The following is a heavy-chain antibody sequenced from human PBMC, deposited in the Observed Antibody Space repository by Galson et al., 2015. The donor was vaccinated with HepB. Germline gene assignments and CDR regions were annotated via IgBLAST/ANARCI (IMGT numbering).Heavy chain of an antibody. D-gene: IGHD6-6*01. CDR3: ARSRLAARHYYFDY. CDR1: GYTFTGYY. J-gene: IGHJ4*02. CDR2: INPNSGGT. V-gene: IGHV1-2*02. Sequence: SVKVSCKASGYTFTGYYMHWVRQAPGQGLEWMGWINPNSGGTNYAQKFQGRVTMTRDTSISTAYMELSRLRSDDTAVYYCARSRLAARHYYFDYWGQGTLVTVSS.